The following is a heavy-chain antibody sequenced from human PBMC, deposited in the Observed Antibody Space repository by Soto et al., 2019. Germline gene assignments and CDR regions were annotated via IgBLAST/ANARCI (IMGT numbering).Heavy chain of an antibody. CDR1: GYTFSSYA. CDR3: ARDTGDGTFDF. J-gene: IGHJ4*02. V-gene: IGHV1-3*01. D-gene: IGHD7-27*01. Sequence: ASVKVSCKASGYTFSSYAMHWVRQAPGQRLEWMGWINAGYGNTKSSQKFQDRVTISRDTSASTAYMELTSLRSEDTAVYYCARDTGDGTFDFWGQRTLVTVSS. CDR2: INAGYGNT.